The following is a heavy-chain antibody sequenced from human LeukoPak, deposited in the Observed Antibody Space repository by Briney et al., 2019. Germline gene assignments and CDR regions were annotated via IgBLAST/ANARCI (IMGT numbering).Heavy chain of an antibody. V-gene: IGHV3-21*01. CDR3: ARVQKEVYSSGWPIDY. Sequence: PGGSLRLSCATSGFTFSSYSMNWVRQAPGKGLEWVSSISSSSSYIYYADSVKGRLTTSRDNAKNSLYLQMNSLRAEDTAVYYCARVQKEVYSSGWPIDYWGQGTLVTVSS. D-gene: IGHD6-19*01. CDR2: ISSSSSYI. J-gene: IGHJ4*02. CDR1: GFTFSSYS.